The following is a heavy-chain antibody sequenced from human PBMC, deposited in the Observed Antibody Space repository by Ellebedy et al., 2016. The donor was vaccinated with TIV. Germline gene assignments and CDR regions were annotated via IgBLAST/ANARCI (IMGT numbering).Heavy chain of an antibody. Sequence: SETLSLTCTVSGGSITNYYWSWIRQPPGKGLEWIGYVYYSGSTNYHPFLKSRVTISVDTSKNQFSLKLSSVTAADTAVYYCARHDYADPYLDKWGQGTLVTVSS. CDR1: GGSITNYY. J-gene: IGHJ4*02. D-gene: IGHD4-17*01. CDR2: VYYSGST. V-gene: IGHV4-59*08. CDR3: ARHDYADPYLDK.